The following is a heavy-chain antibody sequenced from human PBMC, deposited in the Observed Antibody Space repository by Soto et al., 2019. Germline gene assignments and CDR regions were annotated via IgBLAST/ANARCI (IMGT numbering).Heavy chain of an antibody. V-gene: IGHV4-38-2*01. CDR2: ISHRGPT. D-gene: IGHD3-3*01. CDR3: ARTDHVGYYPYF. J-gene: IGHJ4*01. CDR1: GGSIFHNYS. Sequence: PSETLSLPFAVSGGSIFHNYSGAWIRQCTGKGLVCIGSISHRGPTYYNPSLESRVTISLETSQSRFALFLCSLNAADSAVFYCARTDHVGYYPYF.